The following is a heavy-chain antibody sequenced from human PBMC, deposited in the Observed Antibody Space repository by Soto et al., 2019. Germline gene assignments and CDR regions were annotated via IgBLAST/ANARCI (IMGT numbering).Heavy chain of an antibody. CDR2: IYGGGTT. V-gene: IGHV3-53*01. D-gene: IGHD6-19*01. Sequence: RRLSCAASGFTVSSKYMTWVRQAPGKGLEWVPVIYGGGTTYYADSVKGRFTISRDNSKNTLYLQMNSLRAEDTAVYYCVQTTGWPGFDFWGQGTLVTVSS. CDR1: GFTVSSKY. J-gene: IGHJ4*02. CDR3: VQTTGWPGFDF.